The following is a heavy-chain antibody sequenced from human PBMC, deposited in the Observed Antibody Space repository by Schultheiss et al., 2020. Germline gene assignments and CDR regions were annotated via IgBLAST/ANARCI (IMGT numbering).Heavy chain of an antibody. V-gene: IGHV3-74*01. D-gene: IGHD5-24*01. Sequence: GGSLRLSCAASGFTFSNAWMSWVRQAPAKGLVWVSRINSDGSSTSYADSVKGRFTISRDNSKNTLYLQMNGLRVEDTAVYYCAKSASRDGYNTFDYWGQGTLVTVAS. CDR2: INSDGSST. CDR3: AKSASRDGYNTFDY. CDR1: GFTFSNAW. J-gene: IGHJ4*02.